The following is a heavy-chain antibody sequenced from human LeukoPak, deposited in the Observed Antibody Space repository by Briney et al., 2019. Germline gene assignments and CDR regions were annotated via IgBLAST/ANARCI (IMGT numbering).Heavy chain of an antibody. D-gene: IGHD2-2*02. J-gene: IGHJ4*02. CDR2: IIPIFGTA. CDR1: GGTFSSYA. CDR3: ASSPASTSCYNV. V-gene: IGHV1-69*01. Sequence: SVKVSCKASGGTFSSYAISWVRQAPGQGLEWMGGIIPIFGTANYAQKFQGRVTITADESTSTAYMELSSLRSEDTAVYYCASSPASTSCYNVWGQRTLVTVSS.